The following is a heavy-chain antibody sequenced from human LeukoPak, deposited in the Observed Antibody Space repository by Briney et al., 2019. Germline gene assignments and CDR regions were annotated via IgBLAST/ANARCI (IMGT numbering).Heavy chain of an antibody. J-gene: IGHJ4*02. D-gene: IGHD3-9*01. CDR2: IYYSGST. CDR1: GGSISSSSYY. Sequence: SETLSLTCTVSGGSISSSSYYWGWIRQPPGKGLEWIGSIYYSGSTYYNPSLKSRVTISVDTSKNQFSLKLSSATAADTAVYYCARYDILTGPGGYWGQGTLVTVSS. CDR3: ARYDILTGPGGY. V-gene: IGHV4-39*01.